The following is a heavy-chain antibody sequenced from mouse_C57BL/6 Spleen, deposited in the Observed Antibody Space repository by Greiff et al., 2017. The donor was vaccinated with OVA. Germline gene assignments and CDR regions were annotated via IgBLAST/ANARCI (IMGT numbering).Heavy chain of an antibody. CDR3: ARASYYWFAY. J-gene: IGHJ3*01. CDR1: GFTFSDYG. CDR2: ISSGSSTI. Sequence: EVQLVESGGGLVKPGGSLKLSCAASGFTFSDYGMHWVRQAPEKGLEWVAYISSGSSTIYYADTVKGRFTISRDNAKNTLCLQMTSLRSEDTAMYYCARASYYWFAYWGQGTLVTVSA. D-gene: IGHD2-12*01. V-gene: IGHV5-17*01.